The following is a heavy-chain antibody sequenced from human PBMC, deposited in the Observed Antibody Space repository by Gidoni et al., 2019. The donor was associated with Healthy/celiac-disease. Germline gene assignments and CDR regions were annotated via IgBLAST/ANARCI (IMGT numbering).Heavy chain of an antibody. CDR2: INPNSGGT. Sequence: QVQLVQSGAEVKKPGASVKVSCKASGYTFTGYYKHWVRQAPGQGLEWMGGINPNSGGTNYAQKFQGRVTMTRDTSSSTAYMELSRLRSDDTAVYYCARGQWLADYYYYYGMDVWGQGTTVTVSS. CDR1: GYTFTGYY. D-gene: IGHD6-19*01. CDR3: ARGQWLADYYYYYGMDV. V-gene: IGHV1-2*02. J-gene: IGHJ6*02.